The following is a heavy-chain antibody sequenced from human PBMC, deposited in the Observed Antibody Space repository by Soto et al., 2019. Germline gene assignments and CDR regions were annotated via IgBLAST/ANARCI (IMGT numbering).Heavy chain of an antibody. J-gene: IGHJ4*02. V-gene: IGHV6-1*01. CDR3: SSWHYDY. D-gene: IGHD2-15*01. CDR1: GDSVSSDSAA. Sequence: SQTLSLTCAISGDSVSSDSAAWNWIRQSPSRGLEWLGRTYYRSKWYNDYAASVKRRITINPDTSKNHFSLQMNSVTPEDTAVYYCSSWHYDYWGQGTLVTVSS. CDR2: TYYRSKWYN.